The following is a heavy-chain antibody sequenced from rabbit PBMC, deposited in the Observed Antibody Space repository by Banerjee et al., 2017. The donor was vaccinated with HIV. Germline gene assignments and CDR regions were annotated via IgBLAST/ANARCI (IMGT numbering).Heavy chain of an antibody. V-gene: IGHV1S45*01. Sequence: QQQLEESGGGLVKPEGSLTLTCKASGFDFSSNAMCWVRQAPGKGLEWIACIYAGSSGSTYYASWAKGRFTISKTSSTTVTLQMTSLTAADTATYFCARDLADYTGYNYVTRLDLWGQGTLVTVS. CDR3: ARDLADYTGYNYVTRLDL. CDR2: IYAGSSGST. D-gene: IGHD7-1*01. J-gene: IGHJ3*01. CDR1: GFDFSSNA.